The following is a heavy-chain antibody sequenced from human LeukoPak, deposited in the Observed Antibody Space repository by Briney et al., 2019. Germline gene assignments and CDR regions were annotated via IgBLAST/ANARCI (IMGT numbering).Heavy chain of an antibody. CDR3: AREDYYDSSGSDFQH. CDR2: INPNSGGT. J-gene: IGHJ1*01. V-gene: IGHV1-2*06. CDR1: GYTFTGYY. Sequence: ASVKVSCTASGYTFTGYYMHWVRQAPGQGLEWMGRINPNSGGTNYAQKFQGRVTMTRDTSISTAYMELSRLRSDDTAVHYCAREDYYDSSGSDFQHWGQGTLVTVSS. D-gene: IGHD3-22*01.